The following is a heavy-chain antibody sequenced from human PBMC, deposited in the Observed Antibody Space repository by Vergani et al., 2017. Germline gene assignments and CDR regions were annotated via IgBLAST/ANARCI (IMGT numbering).Heavy chain of an antibody. CDR3: ARAPSPDYYDSSGYFDY. D-gene: IGHD3-22*01. V-gene: IGHV3-33*01. CDR2: IWHDGINK. J-gene: IGHJ4*02. CDR1: GFTFSSYG. Sequence: QVQLVESGGGVVQPGRSLRLSCTASGFTFSSYGMHWVRQAPGKGLEWVECIWHDGINKYYADSVKGRFTISRVNSKNTLYLQMNSLRAEDTAVYYCARAPSPDYYDSSGYFDYWGQGTLVTVSS.